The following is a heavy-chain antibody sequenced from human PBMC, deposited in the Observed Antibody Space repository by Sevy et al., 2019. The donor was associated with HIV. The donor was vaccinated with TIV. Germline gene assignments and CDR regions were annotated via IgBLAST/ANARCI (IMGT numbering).Heavy chain of an antibody. Sequence: SSVKVSCKVSGYTLTELSMHWVRQAPGKGLEWMGGVDPEGGETIYAQKFQGRVTMTEDTSTDTAYMELSSLRSEDTAVYYCATKRDSYDILTGYYNWFDPWGQGTLVTVSS. CDR1: GYTLTELS. D-gene: IGHD3-9*01. CDR2: VDPEGGET. CDR3: ATKRDSYDILTGYYNWFDP. V-gene: IGHV1-24*01. J-gene: IGHJ5*02.